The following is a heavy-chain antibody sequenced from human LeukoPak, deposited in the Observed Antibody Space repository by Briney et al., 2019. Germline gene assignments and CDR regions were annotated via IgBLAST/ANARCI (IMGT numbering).Heavy chain of an antibody. Sequence: PSETLSLTCTVSGYSISSGYYWGWIRQPPGKGLEWIGSIYHSGSTNYNPSLKSRVTISVDTSKNQFSLKLSSVTAADTAVYYCARTIKKDYGDYQWFDPWGQGTLVTVSS. CDR2: IYHSGST. CDR1: GYSISSGYY. CDR3: ARTIKKDYGDYQWFDP. V-gene: IGHV4-38-2*02. D-gene: IGHD4-17*01. J-gene: IGHJ5*02.